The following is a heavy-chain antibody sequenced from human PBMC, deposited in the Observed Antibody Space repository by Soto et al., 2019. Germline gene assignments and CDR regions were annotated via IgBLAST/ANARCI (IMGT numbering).Heavy chain of an antibody. CDR3: ARDQIKGEDIVVVVAAATGAFDI. D-gene: IGHD2-15*01. V-gene: IGHV3-48*02. CDR2: ISSSSSTI. CDR1: GFTFSSYS. J-gene: IGHJ3*02. Sequence: GGSLRLSCAASGFTFSSYSMNWVRQAPGKGLEWVSYISSSSSTIYYADSVKGRFTISRDNAKNSLYLQMNSLRDEDTAVYYCARDQIKGEDIVVVVAAATGAFDIWGQGTMVTVSS.